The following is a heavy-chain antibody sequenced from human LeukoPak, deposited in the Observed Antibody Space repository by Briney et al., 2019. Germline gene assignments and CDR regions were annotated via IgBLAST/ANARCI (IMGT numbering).Heavy chain of an antibody. V-gene: IGHV3-23*01. CDR2: ISGSGVST. CDR1: GLTFSSYS. Sequence: GGSLRLSCAASGLTFSSYSMNWVRQAPGKGLEWVSAISGSGVSTYYADSVKGRFTVSRDNSKNTLYLQMSSLRAEDTAVYYCAKDERNWNYNLASQTYDWGQGTLVTVSS. D-gene: IGHD1-7*01. CDR3: AKDERNWNYNLASQTYD. J-gene: IGHJ4*02.